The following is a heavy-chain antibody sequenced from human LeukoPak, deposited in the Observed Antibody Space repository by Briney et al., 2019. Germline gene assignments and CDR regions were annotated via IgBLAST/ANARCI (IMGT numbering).Heavy chain of an antibody. Sequence: SQTLSLTCTVSGGSISSGDYYWSWIRQPPGKGLEWIGYIYYSGSTYYNPPLKSRITISVDTSKNQFSLNLSSVTAADTAVYYCARVTKPHVVMTAWGQGTLVTVSS. D-gene: IGHD2-21*02. CDR2: IYYSGST. V-gene: IGHV4-30-4*01. J-gene: IGHJ5*02. CDR1: GGSISSGDYY. CDR3: ARVTKPHVVMTA.